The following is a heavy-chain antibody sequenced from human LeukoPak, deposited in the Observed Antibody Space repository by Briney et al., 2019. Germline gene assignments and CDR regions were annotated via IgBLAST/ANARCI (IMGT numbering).Heavy chain of an antibody. V-gene: IGHV3-21*04. CDR1: GFTFSSYS. CDR3: ARSAAGTDFDY. CDR2: IVSGSSYT. Sequence: PGGSLRLSCAASGFTFSSYSMNWVRQAPGKGLEWVSSIVSGSSYTYYADSVKGRFTISRDNAKDSLYLQMNSLRAEDTAVYYCARSAAGTDFDYWGQGTLVTVSS. J-gene: IGHJ4*02. D-gene: IGHD6-13*01.